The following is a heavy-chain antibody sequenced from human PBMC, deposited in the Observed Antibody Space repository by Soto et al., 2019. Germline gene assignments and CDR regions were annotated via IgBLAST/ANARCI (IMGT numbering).Heavy chain of an antibody. V-gene: IGHV4-34*01. J-gene: IGHJ4*02. CDR1: GGSFSSYH. D-gene: IGHD5-18*01. CDR3: ARGYDTALAPIF. CDR2: INHLTTT. Sequence: SETLSLTCAVYGGSFSSYHWSWIRLTPGKGLEWIGEINHLTTTNYNPSLKSRVIISLDTPTNQISLTLSSVTAADTAVYYGARGYDTALAPIFWGQGILVTVSS.